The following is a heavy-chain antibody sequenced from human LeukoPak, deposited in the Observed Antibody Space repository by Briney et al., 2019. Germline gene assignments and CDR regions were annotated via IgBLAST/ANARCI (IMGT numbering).Heavy chain of an antibody. CDR1: GFSFSNYW. Sequence: GGSLRLSCAASGFSFSNYWMHWVRQAPGKGLVWVSRINSDGSSRNYADSVKGRFTISRDNPKNTLYLQMNSLRAEDTAVYYCASASSHRIAAGGDYWGQGTLVTVSS. CDR2: INSDGSSR. CDR3: ASASSHRIAAGGDY. V-gene: IGHV3-74*01. J-gene: IGHJ4*02. D-gene: IGHD6-13*01.